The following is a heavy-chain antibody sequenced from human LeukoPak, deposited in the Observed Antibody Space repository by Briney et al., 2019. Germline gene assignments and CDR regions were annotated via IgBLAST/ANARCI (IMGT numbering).Heavy chain of an antibody. V-gene: IGHV3-48*01. Sequence: GGSLRLSCAASGFTFSSYGMHWVRQAPGKGLEWVSYISSSSSPMYYADSVKGRFTISRDNAKNSLYLQMNSLRAEDTAVYYCARAINWADAFDIWGQGTMVTVSS. D-gene: IGHD1-1*01. CDR1: GFTFSSYG. J-gene: IGHJ3*02. CDR3: ARAINWADAFDI. CDR2: ISSSSSPM.